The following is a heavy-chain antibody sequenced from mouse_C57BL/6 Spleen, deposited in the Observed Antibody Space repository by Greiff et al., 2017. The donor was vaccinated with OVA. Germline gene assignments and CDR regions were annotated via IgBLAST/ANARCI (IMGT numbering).Heavy chain of an antibody. V-gene: IGHV1-26*01. D-gene: IGHD1-1*01. Sequence: VQLQQSGPELVKPGASVKISCKASGYTFTDYYMHWVKQSHGKSLEWIGDINPNNGGTSYNQKFKGKATLTVDKSSSTAYMELRSLTSEDSAVYYCASVTTVVSDYWGQGTTLTVSS. CDR3: ASVTTVVSDY. CDR1: GYTFTDYY. CDR2: INPNNGGT. J-gene: IGHJ2*01.